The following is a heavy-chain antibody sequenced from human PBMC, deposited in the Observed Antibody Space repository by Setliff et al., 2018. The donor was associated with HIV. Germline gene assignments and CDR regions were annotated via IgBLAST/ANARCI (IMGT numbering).Heavy chain of an antibody. CDR3: ARGAPGRYCSGGSCSYFDY. J-gene: IGHJ4*02. CDR2: MNPDSRNT. D-gene: IGHD2-15*01. V-gene: IGHV1-8*02. CDR1: GYTFTNYD. Sequence: ASVKVSCKPSGYTFTNYDINWVRQAAGQGLEWMGWMNPDSRNTGYAQRFQGRVTMTRNTSISIAYMELSNLRSEDTAVYYCARGAPGRYCSGGSCSYFDYWGQGTLVTVSS.